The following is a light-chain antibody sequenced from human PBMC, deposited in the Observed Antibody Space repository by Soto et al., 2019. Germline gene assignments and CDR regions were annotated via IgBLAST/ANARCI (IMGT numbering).Light chain of an antibody. Sequence: DLQMTQSPSSLSASVGDRVTITCRASQSISSYINWYQQKPGKAPKFLIYAASSLQSGVPSRFSGSGSGTDFTLTISSLQPEDFATYYCQQSYSSPLTFGGGTKVEIK. CDR2: AAS. V-gene: IGKV1-39*01. J-gene: IGKJ4*01. CDR1: QSISSY. CDR3: QQSYSSPLT.